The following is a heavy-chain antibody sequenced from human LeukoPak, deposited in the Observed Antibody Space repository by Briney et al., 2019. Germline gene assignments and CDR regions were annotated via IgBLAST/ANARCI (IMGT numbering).Heavy chain of an antibody. CDR3: ASARITMVRGVIVNYYYYYMDV. J-gene: IGHJ6*03. CDR1: GGSISSSSYY. V-gene: IGHV4-39*07. Sequence: PSETLSLTCTVSGGSISSSSYYWGWIRQPPGKGLEWIGSIYYSGSTYYNPSLKSRVTISVDTSKNQFSLKLSSVTAADTAVYYCASARITMVRGVIVNYYYYYMDVWGKGTTVTVSS. D-gene: IGHD3-10*01. CDR2: IYYSGST.